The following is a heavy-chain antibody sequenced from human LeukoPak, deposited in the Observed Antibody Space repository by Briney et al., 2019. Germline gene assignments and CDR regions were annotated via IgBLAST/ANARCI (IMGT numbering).Heavy chain of an antibody. CDR1: GFTFSSYG. CDR3: AKDLTLSITMVRGGDY. V-gene: IGHV3-30*18. J-gene: IGHJ4*02. Sequence: PGGSLRLSCAASGFTFSSYGMHWVRLAPGKGLEWVAVISYDGSNKYYANSVKGRFTISRDNSKNTLYLQMNSLRAEDTAVYYCAKDLTLSITMVRGGDYWGQGTLVTVSS. CDR2: ISYDGSNK. D-gene: IGHD3-10*01.